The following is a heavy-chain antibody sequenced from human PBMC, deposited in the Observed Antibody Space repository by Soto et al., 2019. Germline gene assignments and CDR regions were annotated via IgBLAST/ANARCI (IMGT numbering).Heavy chain of an antibody. V-gene: IGHV4-59*01. J-gene: IGHJ6*02. CDR1: GGSIIGFY. CDR2: IFYAGAT. Sequence: PSETLSLTCTVSGGSIIGFYWSWMRQPPGKGLEWIGYIFYAGATLYTPSLKSRVTISVDTSKNQFSLKLSSVTAAATAVYPCRRPDRLAKLQNGMGLWRQGTMVTVSS. CDR3: RRPDRLAKLQNGMGL.